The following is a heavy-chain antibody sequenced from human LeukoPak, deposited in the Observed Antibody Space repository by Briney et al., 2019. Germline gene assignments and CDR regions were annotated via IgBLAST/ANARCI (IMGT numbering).Heavy chain of an antibody. V-gene: IGHV3-23*01. J-gene: IGHJ4*02. CDR2: ISGSGGST. D-gene: IGHD4-17*01. CDR3: AKDFGGYYGDYIDY. CDR1: GFTFSSYA. Sequence: GGSLRLSCAASGFTFSSYAMSWVRQAPGKGLEWVSAISGSGGSTYYADSVKGRFTISRDNSKNTLYLQMNSLRAEDTAVYYGAKDFGGYYGDYIDYWGQGTLVTVSS.